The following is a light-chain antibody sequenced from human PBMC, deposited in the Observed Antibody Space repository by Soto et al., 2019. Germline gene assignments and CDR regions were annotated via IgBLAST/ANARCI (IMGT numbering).Light chain of an antibody. CDR3: QQRSNWPS. CDR1: QSVRSN. CDR2: GAS. V-gene: IGKV3-11*01. Sequence: VMTQSPATLSVSPGERGTLSCRASQSVRSNLVWYQQKPGQAPRLLIYGASSRATGIPARFSGSGSGTDFTLTISSLEPEDFAVYYCQQRSNWPSFGGGTKVDI. J-gene: IGKJ4*01.